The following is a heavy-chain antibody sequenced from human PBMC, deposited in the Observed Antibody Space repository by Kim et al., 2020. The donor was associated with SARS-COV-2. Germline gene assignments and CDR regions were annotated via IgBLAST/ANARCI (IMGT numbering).Heavy chain of an antibody. V-gene: IGHV4-34*01. CDR3: ARRGVGHKDDSSGYYYDY. J-gene: IGHJ4*02. D-gene: IGHD3-22*01. CDR2: INHSGST. Sequence: SETLSLTCAVYGGSFSGYYWSWIRQPPGKGLEWIGEINHSGSTNYNPSLKSRVTISVDTSKNQFSLKLSSVTAADTAVYYCARRGVGHKDDSSGYYYDYWGQGTLVTVSS. CDR1: GGSFSGYY.